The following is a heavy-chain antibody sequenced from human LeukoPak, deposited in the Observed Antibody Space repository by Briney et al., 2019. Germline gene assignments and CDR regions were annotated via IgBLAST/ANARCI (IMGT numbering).Heavy chain of an antibody. CDR1: GFTVSSNY. CDR2: LHSGGST. CDR3: ATEDSGRIDC. D-gene: IGHD6-19*01. J-gene: IGHJ4*02. V-gene: IGHV3-66*01. Sequence: GGSLRLSCAASGFTVSSNYMSWVRQAPGKGLEWVSVLHSGGSTSYADSVKGRFTISRDNSKNTLYHQMNSLRVEDTAVYYCATEDSGRIDCWGQGTLVTVSS.